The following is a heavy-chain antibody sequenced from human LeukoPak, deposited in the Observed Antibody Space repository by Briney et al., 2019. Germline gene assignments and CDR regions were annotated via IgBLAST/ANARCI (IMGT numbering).Heavy chain of an antibody. CDR2: ISSGGSTI. J-gene: IGHJ4*02. CDR1: GLTFRTYS. D-gene: IGHD3-10*01. V-gene: IGHV3-48*01. CDR3: ARDTYGSGDSYNAPLDY. Sequence: GGSLRLSCAASGLTFRTYSMNWVRQAPGKGLEWVSYISSGGSTIYYADSVKGRFTISRDNAKNSLYLQTNSLRAEDTAMYYCARDTYGSGDSYNAPLDYWGQGTLVTVSS.